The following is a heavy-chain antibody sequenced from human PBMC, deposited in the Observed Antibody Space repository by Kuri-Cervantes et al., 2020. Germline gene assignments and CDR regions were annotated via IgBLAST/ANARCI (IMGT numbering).Heavy chain of an antibody. V-gene: IGHV4-34*01. CDR1: GGSFSGYY. CDR3: AKAQQQLDHFTNFFHY. Sequence: SETLSLTCAVYGGSFSGYYWSWIRQPSGKGLEWIGEINHSGSTNYNPSLKSRVTILVDTSKNQFSLKLSSVTAADTAVYYCAKAQQQLDHFTNFFHYWGQGALVTVSS. J-gene: IGHJ4*02. D-gene: IGHD6-13*01. CDR2: INHSGST.